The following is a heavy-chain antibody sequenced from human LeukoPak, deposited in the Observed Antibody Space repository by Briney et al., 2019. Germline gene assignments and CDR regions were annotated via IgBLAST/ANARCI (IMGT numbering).Heavy chain of an antibody. CDR1: GFTFSSYG. CDR2: ISYDGSNK. J-gene: IGHJ6*02. V-gene: IGHV3-30*18. CDR3: AKSAAAGPYYYYGMDV. D-gene: IGHD6-13*01. Sequence: PGGSLRLSCAASGFTFSSYGMHWVRQAPGKGLEWVAVISYDGSNKYSADSVKGRFTISRDNSKNTLYLQMNSLRAEDTAVYYCAKSAAAGPYYYYGMDVWGQGTTVTVSS.